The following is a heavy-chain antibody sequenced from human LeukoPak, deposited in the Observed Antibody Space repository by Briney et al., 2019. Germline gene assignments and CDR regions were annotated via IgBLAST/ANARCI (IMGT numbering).Heavy chain of an antibody. CDR2: ISAYYGNT. V-gene: IGHV1-18*01. Sequence: GASVKVSCKASGYTFTSYGISGVRDGPGQGLEWMGWISAYYGNTNYAQKLSGIVTMTTDTYTCTAYVELRSLRSDDTAVYYCARDLPAYCGGYCLYYFDYWGQGTLVTVSS. D-gene: IGHD2-21*02. CDR1: GYTFTSYG. J-gene: IGHJ4*02. CDR3: ARDLPAYCGGYCLYYFDY.